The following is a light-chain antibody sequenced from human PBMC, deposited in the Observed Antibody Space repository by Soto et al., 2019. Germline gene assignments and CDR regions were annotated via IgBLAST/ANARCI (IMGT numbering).Light chain of an antibody. J-gene: IGKJ4*01. CDR3: QQYRMSGT. CDR2: VPS. CDR1: QIVNSSS. Sequence: EIVPKQYTCSLSGSKGERATXSCRPSQIVNSSSLAWYQQKPFHSPSLLLYVPSSIPTVIPHRFCCRGSGTDLTLSISSLETQDFAVYYLQQYRMSGTFGQCTKVEI. V-gene: IGKV3-20*01.